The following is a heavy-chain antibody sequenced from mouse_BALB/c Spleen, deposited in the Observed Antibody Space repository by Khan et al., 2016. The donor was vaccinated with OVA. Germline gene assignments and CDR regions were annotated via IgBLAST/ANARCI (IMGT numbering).Heavy chain of an antibody. V-gene: IGHV1-7*01. Sequence: QVRLQQSGAELAKPGASVKMSCKASGYTFSNYWIHWVKQRPGQGLEWIGYINPSSGYTYYNQTFNEKATLNKDKSSSTAYMQLSSLTSEDSAVYYCARDRIDYGGQGTTLTVSS. CDR3: ARDRIDY. CDR2: INPSSGYT. J-gene: IGHJ2*01. CDR1: GYTFSNYW.